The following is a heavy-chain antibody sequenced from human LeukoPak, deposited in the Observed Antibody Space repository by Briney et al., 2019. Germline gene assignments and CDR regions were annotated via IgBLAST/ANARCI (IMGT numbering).Heavy chain of an antibody. Sequence: SETLSLTCTVSGGSISSYYWSWIRQPPGKGLEWIGYIYYSGSTNYNPSLKSRVTISVDTSKNQFSLKLTSVTAADTAVYYCAKSFFDYSTYYSYYFNLWGQGALVTVSS. CDR2: IYYSGST. CDR1: GGSISSYY. D-gene: IGHD4-11*01. J-gene: IGHJ4*02. V-gene: IGHV4-59*08. CDR3: AKSFFDYSTYYSYYFNL.